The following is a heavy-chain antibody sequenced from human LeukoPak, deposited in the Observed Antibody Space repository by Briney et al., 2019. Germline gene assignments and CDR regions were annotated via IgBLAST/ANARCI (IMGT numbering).Heavy chain of an antibody. Sequence: HPGGSLRLSCAASGFTFSNYGMHWVRQAPGKGLEWVTLISYDGSNKYYTDSVRGRFSISRDNSKTAVYLQMNRLRVDDTAVYYCVREALRYFDYWGQGILVTVSS. V-gene: IGHV3-30*19. D-gene: IGHD3-9*01. CDR1: GFTFSNYG. CDR2: ISYDGSNK. CDR3: VREALRYFDY. J-gene: IGHJ4*02.